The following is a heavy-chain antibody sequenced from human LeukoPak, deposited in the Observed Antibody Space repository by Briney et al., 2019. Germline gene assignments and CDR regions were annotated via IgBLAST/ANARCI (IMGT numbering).Heavy chain of an antibody. D-gene: IGHD3-10*01. Sequence: KASETLSLTCSVSGGPISNYYWSWIRQPPGKGLEWIGYVHYSGITKYNPSVKSRVTISLDTSSSQFSLTLSSVTAADTAVYYCASSGNYYFTLDYWGQGTLVTVSS. J-gene: IGHJ4*02. CDR2: VHYSGIT. CDR3: ASSGNYYFTLDY. CDR1: GGPISNYY. V-gene: IGHV4-59*08.